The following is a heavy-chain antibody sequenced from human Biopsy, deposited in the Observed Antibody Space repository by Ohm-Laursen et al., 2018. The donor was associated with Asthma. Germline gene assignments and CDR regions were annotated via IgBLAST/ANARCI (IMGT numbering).Heavy chain of an antibody. D-gene: IGHD3-3*01. CDR3: AKRRGYSDLTDFDH. Sequence: SLRLSCSASGFVLRSHAVHWVRQAPGKGLEWVAVVSYDGGVVHYADSMKGRFTISRDNAKSTLYLQMNRLRTDDTAVYFCAKRRGYSDLTDFDHWGQGALVTVSS. J-gene: IGHJ4*02. V-gene: IGHV3-30*18. CDR2: VSYDGGVV. CDR1: GFVLRSHA.